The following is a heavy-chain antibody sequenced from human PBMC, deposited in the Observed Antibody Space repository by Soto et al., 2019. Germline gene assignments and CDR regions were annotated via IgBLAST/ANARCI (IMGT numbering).Heavy chain of an antibody. D-gene: IGHD6-13*01. Sequence: PSETLSLTCTVSGGSISSSSYYWGWIRQPPGKGLEWIGSIYYGGSTNYNPSLKSRVSISVDTSKNQFSLKLSSVTAADTAVYYCARHSSSWPIFDYWGQGTLVTV. CDR3: ARHSSSWPIFDY. CDR2: IYYGGST. V-gene: IGHV4-39*01. J-gene: IGHJ4*02. CDR1: GGSISSSSYY.